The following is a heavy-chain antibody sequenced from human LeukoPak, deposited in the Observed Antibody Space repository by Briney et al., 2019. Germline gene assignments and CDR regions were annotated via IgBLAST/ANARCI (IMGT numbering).Heavy chain of an antibody. CDR1: RFTFSSYG. D-gene: IGHD6-13*01. J-gene: IGHJ5*02. Sequence: GVTLRLSCAASRFTFSSYGMSWLRQAPGKELEWVSAISASCCSTYYADSVKGPFTISRDNSKNTLYLQMNSLRAEDTAVYYCVRDGPYSSSWYWLDPWGQGTVVTVSS. V-gene: IGHV3-23*01. CDR2: ISASCCST. CDR3: VRDGPYSSSWYWLDP.